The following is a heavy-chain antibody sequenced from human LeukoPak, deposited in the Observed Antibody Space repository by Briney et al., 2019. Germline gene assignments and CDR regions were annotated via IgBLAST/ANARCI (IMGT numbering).Heavy chain of an antibody. V-gene: IGHV3-30*02. CDR1: GFTFSSYG. Sequence: GGSLRLSCAASGFTFSSYGMHWVRQAPGKGLEWVAFIRYDGTNKYYADSVKGRFTISRDNAKNSLYLQMNSLRAEDTAVYYCARDYGMDVWGQGTTVTVSS. J-gene: IGHJ6*02. CDR2: IRYDGTNK. CDR3: ARDYGMDV.